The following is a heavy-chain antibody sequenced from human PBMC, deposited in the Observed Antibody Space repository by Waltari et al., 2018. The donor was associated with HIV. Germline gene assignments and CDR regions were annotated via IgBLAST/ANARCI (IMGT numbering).Heavy chain of an antibody. CDR2: IYYSGST. D-gene: IGHD1-26*01. CDR3: ARAVVGATSPFDY. V-gene: IGHV4-59*01. Sequence: QVQLQESGPGLVKPSETLSLTCTVSGGSISSYYWSWIRQPPGKGLEWIGYIYYSGSTNYNPSLKRRVTISVGTSKNPFSLKLSSVTAADTAVYYCARAVVGATSPFDYWGQVTLVTVSS. CDR1: GGSISSYY. J-gene: IGHJ4*02.